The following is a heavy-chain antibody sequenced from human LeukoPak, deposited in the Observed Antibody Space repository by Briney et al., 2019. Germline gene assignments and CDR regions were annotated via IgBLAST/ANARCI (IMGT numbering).Heavy chain of an antibody. V-gene: IGHV4-61*02. CDR3: AGTYCGGDCYSTNFDY. J-gene: IGHJ4*02. D-gene: IGHD2-21*02. Sequence: PSETLSLTCTVSGGSVSSSSYYWSWIRQPAGKGLEWIGRIYTSGSTNYNPSLKSRVTISVDTSKNQFSLKLSSVTAADTAVYYCAGTYCGGDCYSTNFDYWGQGTLVTVSS. CDR1: GGSVSSSSYY. CDR2: IYTSGST.